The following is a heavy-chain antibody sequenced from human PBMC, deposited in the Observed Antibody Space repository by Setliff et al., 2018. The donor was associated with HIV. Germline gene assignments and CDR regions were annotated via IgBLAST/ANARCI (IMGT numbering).Heavy chain of an antibody. CDR3: ARGMDYYDTSGYYQYYFDY. V-gene: IGHV1-2*04. CDR2: INPKSDGT. Sequence: ASVKVSCKASGYSFTDYYIHWVRQAPGQGLEWMGWINPKSDGTNYAQKLQGWITMTRDTSISTAYMELSRLRPDDTAVYYCARGMDYYDTSGYYQYYFDYWGQGTLVTVSS. CDR1: GYSFTDYY. J-gene: IGHJ4*02. D-gene: IGHD3-22*01.